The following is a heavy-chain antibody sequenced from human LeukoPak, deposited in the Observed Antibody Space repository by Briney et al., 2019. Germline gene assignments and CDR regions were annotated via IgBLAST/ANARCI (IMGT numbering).Heavy chain of an antibody. V-gene: IGHV3-23*01. CDR2: ISGSGGST. D-gene: IGHD5-12*01. J-gene: IGHJ4*02. Sequence: GGSLRLSCAASGFTLSSYAMSWVRQAPGKGLECVSAISGSGGSTYYADSVKGRFTISRDNSKNTLYLQMNSLRAEDTAVYYCAKSVQAATIPYYLDYWGQGTLVTVSS. CDR3: AKSVQAATIPYYLDY. CDR1: GFTLSSYA.